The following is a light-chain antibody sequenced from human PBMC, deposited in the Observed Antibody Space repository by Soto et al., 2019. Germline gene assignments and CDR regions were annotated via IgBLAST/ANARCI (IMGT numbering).Light chain of an antibody. CDR1: ESLVDRNGNTY. V-gene: IGKV2-24*01. CDR3: LQGTLWWT. CDR2: RVS. J-gene: IGKJ1*01. Sequence: DLVMTQTPLSLSVTLGQPAAISCRSSESLVDRNGNTYLSWYHQRPGQPPRLLIHRVSNRFSGVPERVSGSGAGTDFTLEISRVEAEDVGIYYCLQGTLWWTFGQGTKVEI.